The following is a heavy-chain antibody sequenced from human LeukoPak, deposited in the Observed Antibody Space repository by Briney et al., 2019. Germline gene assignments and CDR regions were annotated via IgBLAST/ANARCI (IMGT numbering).Heavy chain of an antibody. CDR2: IYYSGST. J-gene: IGHJ4*02. D-gene: IGHD2-15*01. V-gene: IGHV4-59*08. Sequence: PSETLSLTCTVSGGPISSYYWSWIRQPPGKGLEWIGYIYYSGSTNYNPSLMSRVTISVDTSKNQFSLKLSSVTAADTAVYYCARTPVVAATYYFDYWGQGTLVTVSS. CDR1: GGPISSYY. CDR3: ARTPVVAATYYFDY.